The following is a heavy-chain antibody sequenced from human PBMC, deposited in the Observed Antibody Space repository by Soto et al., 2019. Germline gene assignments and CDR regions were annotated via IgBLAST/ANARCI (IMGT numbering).Heavy chain of an antibody. D-gene: IGHD5-12*01. CDR3: ARPLMATITPDAVDI. Sequence: EVQLVESGGGLVQPGGSLRLSCAASGFTFSSYEMNWVRQAPGKGLEWVSYISSSGSTIYYADSVKGRFTISRDNAKNSLYRQMNSLRAEDTAVYYCARPLMATITPDAVDIWGQGTMVTVSS. CDR2: ISSSGSTI. V-gene: IGHV3-48*03. J-gene: IGHJ3*02. CDR1: GFTFSSYE.